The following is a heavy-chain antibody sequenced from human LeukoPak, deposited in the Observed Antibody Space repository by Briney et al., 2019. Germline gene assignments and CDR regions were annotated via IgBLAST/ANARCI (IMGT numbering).Heavy chain of an antibody. Sequence: SETLSLTCTVSGYSISSGYYWGWIRQPPGKGLEWIGSIYHSGSTYYNPSLKSRVTISVDTSKNQFSLKLSSVTAADTAVYYCARVYRDPVAAAELDAFDIWGQGTMVTVSS. CDR1: GYSISSGYY. D-gene: IGHD6-13*01. CDR2: IYHSGST. J-gene: IGHJ3*02. V-gene: IGHV4-38-2*02. CDR3: ARVYRDPVAAAELDAFDI.